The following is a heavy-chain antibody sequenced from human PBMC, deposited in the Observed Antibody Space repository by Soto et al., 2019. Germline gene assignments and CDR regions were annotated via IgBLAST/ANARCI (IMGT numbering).Heavy chain of an antibody. CDR3: ARRIAAAGTYYYGMDV. Sequence: SLKISCKGSGYSFTSYWISWVRQMPGKGLEWMGRIDPSDSYTNYSPSFQGHVTISADKSISTAYLQWSSLKASDTAMYYCARRIAAAGTYYYGMDVWGQGTTVTVSS. CDR1: GYSFTSYW. CDR2: IDPSDSYT. J-gene: IGHJ6*02. V-gene: IGHV5-10-1*01. D-gene: IGHD6-13*01.